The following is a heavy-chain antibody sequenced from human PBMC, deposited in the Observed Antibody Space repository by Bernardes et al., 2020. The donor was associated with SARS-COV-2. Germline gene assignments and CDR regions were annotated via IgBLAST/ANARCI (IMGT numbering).Heavy chain of an antibody. D-gene: IGHD3-22*01. CDR2: ISSIRNT. V-gene: IGHV3-23*01. CDR3: ATELQYDNLY. CDR1: GFAFSNSY. J-gene: IGHJ4*02. Sequence: WGSLRLSCATSGFAFSNSYMAWVRQLPEKGLEWVSTISSIRNTHYSAPVKGRFTISRDDTNNALYLHMNRLRAEDTATYYCATELQYDNLYWGQGALVTVSS.